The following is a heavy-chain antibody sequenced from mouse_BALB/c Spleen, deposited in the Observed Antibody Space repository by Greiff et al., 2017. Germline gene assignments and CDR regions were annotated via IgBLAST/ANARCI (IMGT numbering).Heavy chain of an antibody. Sequence: EVKLVESGGDLVKPGGSLKLSCAASGFTFSSYGMSWVRQTPDKRLEWVATISSGGSYTYYPDSLKGRYTISRDNAKNTLYLQKSSLKSEDTAMYYCAGHRKYGSSYGAYWGQGTPVTVSA. CDR1: GFTFSSYG. V-gene: IGHV5-6*01. CDR2: ISSGGSYT. CDR3: AGHRKYGSSYGAY. D-gene: IGHD1-1*02. J-gene: IGHJ3*01.